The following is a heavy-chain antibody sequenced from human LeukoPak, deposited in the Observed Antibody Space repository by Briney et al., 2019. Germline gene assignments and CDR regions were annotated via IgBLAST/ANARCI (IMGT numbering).Heavy chain of an antibody. D-gene: IGHD6-13*01. CDR2: IYPGDSDT. J-gene: IGHJ5*02. V-gene: IGHV5-51*01. CDR1: GYSFTSYW. Sequence: GESLKISCKGSGYSFTSYWIGWVRQMPGKGLEWMGIIYPGDSDTRYSPSFQGQVTISADKSISTAYLQWSSLKASDTAMYYCARAPKVYCSSWVRWFDPWGQGTLVTVSS. CDR3: ARAPKVYCSSWVRWFDP.